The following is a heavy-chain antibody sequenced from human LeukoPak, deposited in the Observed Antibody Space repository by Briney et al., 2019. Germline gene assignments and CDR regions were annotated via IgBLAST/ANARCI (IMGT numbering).Heavy chain of an antibody. CDR2: INHSGST. Sequence: PSETLSLTCTVSGGSIISSSYYWSWIRQPPGKGLEWIGEINHSGSTNYNPSLKSRVTISVDTSKNQFSLKLSSVTAADTAVYYCARLDTARTNWFDPWGQGTLVTVSS. CDR3: ARLDTARTNWFDP. CDR1: GGSIISSSYY. J-gene: IGHJ5*02. D-gene: IGHD5-18*01. V-gene: IGHV4-39*07.